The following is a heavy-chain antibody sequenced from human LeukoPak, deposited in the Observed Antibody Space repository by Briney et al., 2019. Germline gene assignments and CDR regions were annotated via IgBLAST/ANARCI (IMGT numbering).Heavy chain of an antibody. CDR1: GGSISSGGYS. V-gene: IGHV4-30-2*01. Sequence: PSQTLSLTCAVSGGSISSGGYSWSWIRQPPGKGLEWIGYIYHSGSTYYNPSLKSRVTISVDRSKNQFSLKLSSVTAADTAVYYCAGNDYEFDYWGQGTPVTVSS. D-gene: IGHD4-17*01. CDR2: IYHSGST. J-gene: IGHJ4*02. CDR3: AGNDYEFDY.